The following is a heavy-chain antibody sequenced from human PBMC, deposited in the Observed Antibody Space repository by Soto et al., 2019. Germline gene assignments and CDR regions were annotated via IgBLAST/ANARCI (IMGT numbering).Heavy chain of an antibody. J-gene: IGHJ5*02. D-gene: IGHD3-22*01. CDR2: IYHSGST. CDR1: GGSISSGGYS. CDR3: ASGNYYVSSGYPGTSFDP. Sequence: SETLSLTCAVSGGSISSGGYSWSWIRQPPGKGLEWIGYIYHSGSTYYNPSLKSRVTISVDRSKNQFSLKLSSVTAADTAVYYCASGNYYVSSGYPGTSFDPWGQGTLVTVSS. V-gene: IGHV4-30-2*01.